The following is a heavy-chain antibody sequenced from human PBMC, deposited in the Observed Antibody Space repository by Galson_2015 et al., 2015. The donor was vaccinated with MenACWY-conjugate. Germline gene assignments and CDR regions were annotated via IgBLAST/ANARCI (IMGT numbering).Heavy chain of an antibody. V-gene: IGHV6-1*01. CDR3: ASGTAAAGFRA. D-gene: IGHD6-13*01. CDR1: GDSVSSNGGA. Sequence: CAISGDSVSSNGGAWNWIRQSPSRGLEWLGRTYYRSKWINDYAVSVKGRITINPDTSKNQFSLQLNSVTPEDTAVYYCASGTAAAGFRAWGQGALVTVSS. CDR2: TYYRSKWIN. J-gene: IGHJ5*02.